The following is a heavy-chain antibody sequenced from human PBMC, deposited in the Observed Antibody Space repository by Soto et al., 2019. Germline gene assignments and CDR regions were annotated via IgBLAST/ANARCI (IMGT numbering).Heavy chain of an antibody. J-gene: IGHJ6*02. CDR1: GFTFSSYA. CDR2: ISGSGGST. V-gene: IGHV3-23*01. Sequence: GGSLRLSCAASGFTFSSYAMSWVRQAPGKGLEWVSAISGSGGSTYYADSVKGRFTISRDNSKNTLYLQMNSLRAEDTAVYYCAKGIGGYIDYYYGMDVWGQGTTVTVSS. CDR3: AKGIGGYIDYYYGMDV. D-gene: IGHD1-26*01.